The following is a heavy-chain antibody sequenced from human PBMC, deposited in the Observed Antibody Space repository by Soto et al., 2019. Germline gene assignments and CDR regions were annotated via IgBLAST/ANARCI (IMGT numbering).Heavy chain of an antibody. CDR2: ISSSGSTI. CDR3: ARDGRGRSRVPSVHPI. CDR1: GFTFSSYE. Sequence: EVQLVESGGGLVQPGGSLRLSCAASGFTFSSYEMNWVRQAPGKGLEWVSYISSSGSTIYYADSVKGRFTISRDNAKNSLYLQMNSLRAEDTAVYYCARDGRGRSRVPSVHPIWGQGTMVTVSS. V-gene: IGHV3-48*03. D-gene: IGHD2-2*01. J-gene: IGHJ3*02.